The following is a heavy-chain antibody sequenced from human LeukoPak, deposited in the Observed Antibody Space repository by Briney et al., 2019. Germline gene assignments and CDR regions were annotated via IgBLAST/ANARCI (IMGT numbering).Heavy chain of an antibody. CDR3: ARTTTDALDI. J-gene: IGHJ3*02. Sequence: PSETLSLTCTVSGGSISSYYWSWIRQPAGKGLEWIGRICTSGSTNYNPSLKSRVTMSVDTSKNQFSLNLNSVTAADTAVYYCARTTTDALDIWGQGTMVTVSS. V-gene: IGHV4-4*07. CDR2: ICTSGST. D-gene: IGHD1-1*01. CDR1: GGSISSYY.